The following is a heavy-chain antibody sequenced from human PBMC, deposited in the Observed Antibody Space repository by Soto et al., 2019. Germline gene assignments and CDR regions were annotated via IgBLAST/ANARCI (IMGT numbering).Heavy chain of an antibody. CDR2: ISPYNGDT. J-gene: IGHJ4*02. CDR1: GYTFTSYG. CDR3: AREARNLLWGFDY. D-gene: IGHD3-16*01. Sequence: QVQLVQSGAEVKKPGASVKVSCKASGYTFTSYGINWVRQAPGQGLEWMGWISPYNGDTSYAQKVQGRVTMTIDTSTSTAYMELRSLKADDAAVYYCAREARNLLWGFDYWGQGTLVTVSS. V-gene: IGHV1-18*01.